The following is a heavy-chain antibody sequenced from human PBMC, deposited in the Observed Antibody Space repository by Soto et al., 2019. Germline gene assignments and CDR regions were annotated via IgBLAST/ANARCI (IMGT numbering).Heavy chain of an antibody. V-gene: IGHV3-7*03. CDR1: GFTFSSYW. J-gene: IGHJ6*02. Sequence: PGGSLRLSCAASGFTFSSYWMSWVRQAPGKGLEWVANIKQDGSEKYYVDSVKGRFTISRDNAKSSLYLQMNSLRAEDTAVYYCARVGGYSSSWYVNYYYYGMDVWGQGTTVTVSS. CDR2: IKQDGSEK. D-gene: IGHD6-13*01. CDR3: ARVGGYSSSWYVNYYYYGMDV.